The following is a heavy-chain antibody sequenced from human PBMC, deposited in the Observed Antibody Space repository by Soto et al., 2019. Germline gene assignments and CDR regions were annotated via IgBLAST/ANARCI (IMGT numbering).Heavy chain of an antibody. CDR3: ARETLSFGSALDV. CDR2: ITWNGGNT. D-gene: IGHD3-3*01. J-gene: IGHJ6*02. V-gene: IGHV3-43*01. CDR1: GFRFDDYN. Sequence: GGSLRLSCATSGFRFDDYNIHLGRQAPGKGLEWVSLITWNGGNTYYADSVKGRFTISRDGTTKSVSLQMTSLKTEDTGLYYCARETLSFGSALDVWGQGTTVTVSS.